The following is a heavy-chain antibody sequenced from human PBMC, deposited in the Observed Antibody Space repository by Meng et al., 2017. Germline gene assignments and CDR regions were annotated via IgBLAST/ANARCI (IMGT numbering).Heavy chain of an antibody. CDR3: ASMGY. D-gene: IGHD3-10*01. Sequence: QGDLVGSGGGVVQPGRVLGLSCADYGFTFSSYAMDWVRQGAGKGLEWVAVIYYDGSNKYYADSVKGRFTISRDNSKNTLYLQMNSLRAGDTAVYYCASMGYWGQGTLVTVSS. J-gene: IGHJ4*02. CDR1: GFTFSSYA. V-gene: IGHV3-30*01. CDR2: IYYDGSNK.